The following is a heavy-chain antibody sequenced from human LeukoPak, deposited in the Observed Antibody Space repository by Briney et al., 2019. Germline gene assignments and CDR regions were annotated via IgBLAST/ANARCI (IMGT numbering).Heavy chain of an antibody. CDR3: AKDGRWLQLEYYFDY. J-gene: IGHJ4*02. CDR2: IRYDGSYK. Sequence: GGSLRLSCAASGFTLNTYGMHWVRQAPGKGLEWVAFIRYDGSYKYYADSVKGRFTISRDNAKNSLYLQMNSLRAEDTAFYYCAKDGRWLQLEYYFDYWGQGTLVTVSS. CDR1: GFTLNTYG. V-gene: IGHV3-30*02. D-gene: IGHD5-24*01.